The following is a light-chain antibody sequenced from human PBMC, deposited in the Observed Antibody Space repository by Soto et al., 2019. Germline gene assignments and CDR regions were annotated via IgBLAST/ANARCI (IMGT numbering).Light chain of an antibody. CDR3: QQYGRSWWT. V-gene: IGKV3-20*01. CDR1: QSVSSSY. CDR2: GAS. J-gene: IGKJ1*01. Sequence: EIVLTQSPGTLSLSPGERATLSCRTSQSVSSSYLAWYQQKPGQAPRLLIYGASSRPTGIPDRFSGSGSGTDFTLTISRLEPEDFAVYYCQQYGRSWWTFGQGTKVEIK.